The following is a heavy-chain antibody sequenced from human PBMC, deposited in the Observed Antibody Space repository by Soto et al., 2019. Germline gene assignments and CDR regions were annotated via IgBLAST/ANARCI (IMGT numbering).Heavy chain of an antibody. D-gene: IGHD3-10*01. CDR2: ISSSGSTA. J-gene: IGHJ4*02. CDR1: GFTFSRFE. CDR3: TRAAWFPYLSFY. V-gene: IGHV3-48*03. Sequence: LSCAASGFTFSRFELHWVRQAPGKGLEWISYISSSGSTAYYASSVEGRFTISRDNANNSVYLQMDSLRAEDTALYYCTRAAWFPYLSFYWGQGALVTVSS.